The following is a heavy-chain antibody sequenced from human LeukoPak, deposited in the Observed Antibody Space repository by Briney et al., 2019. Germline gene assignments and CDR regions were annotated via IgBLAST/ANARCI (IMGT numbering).Heavy chain of an antibody. CDR3: ASYYYYDSSGHSFDY. CDR1: GGSISSSIYY. D-gene: IGHD3-22*01. V-gene: IGHV4-39*01. CDR2: IYYSGST. Sequence: PSETLSLTCTVSGGSISSSIYYWGWIRQPPGKGLEWIGSIYYSGSTYYNLSLKSRVTISVDTSKNQFSLKLRSVTAADTAVFYCASYYYYDSSGHSFDYWGPGTLVTVSS. J-gene: IGHJ4*02.